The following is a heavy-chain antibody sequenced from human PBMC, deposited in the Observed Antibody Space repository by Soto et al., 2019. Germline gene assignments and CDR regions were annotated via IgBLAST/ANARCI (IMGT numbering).Heavy chain of an antibody. D-gene: IGHD6-19*01. CDR3: TRALSGSGPDS. V-gene: IGHV6-1*01. CDR2: TYYRSKWYV. J-gene: IGHJ4*02. CDR1: GDGVSSNSAA. Sequence: PSQTLSLTCAISGDGVSSNSAAWNWFRQSTSRGLEWLGRTYYRSKWYVDYAVSLKSRISINPDTSKNQFSPQLNSVTPDDTAIYYCTRALSGSGPDSWGQGTLVTVSS.